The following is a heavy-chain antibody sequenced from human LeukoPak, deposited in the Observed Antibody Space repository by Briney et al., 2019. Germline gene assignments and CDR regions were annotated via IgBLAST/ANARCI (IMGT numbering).Heavy chain of an antibody. V-gene: IGHV1-18*01. CDR3: ARDGSGVWFDY. CDR1: NYIFSSYG. D-gene: IGHD3-10*01. Sequence: ASVKVSCKASNYIFSSYGISWVWQAPGQGLEWMAWINAYNGDTNYAQKFQGRVTLTTDTSTSTAYMELRNLRSDDTAIYYCARDGSGVWFDYWGQGTLVTVSS. J-gene: IGHJ4*02. CDR2: INAYNGDT.